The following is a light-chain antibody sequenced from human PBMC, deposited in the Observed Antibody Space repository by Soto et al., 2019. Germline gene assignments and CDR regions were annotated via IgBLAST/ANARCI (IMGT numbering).Light chain of an antibody. CDR1: QSISYN. CDR3: QQRGDWPLYT. V-gene: IGKV3-11*01. CDR2: DAS. Sequence: EIVLTQSPATLSLSPGERPTLSCTASQSISYNLAWYQQKPGQAPRLLIYDASNRATGVPARFSGSGSGTDFTLSISSLEPEDFAVYYCQQRGDWPLYTFGQGSRLEIK. J-gene: IGKJ2*01.